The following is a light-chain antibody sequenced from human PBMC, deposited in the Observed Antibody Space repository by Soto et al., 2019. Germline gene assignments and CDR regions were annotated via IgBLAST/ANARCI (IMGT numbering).Light chain of an antibody. CDR1: QSISSW. V-gene: IGKV1-5*03. J-gene: IGKJ1*01. Sequence: DIQMTQSPSTLSASVGDRVTITCRASQSISSWLAWYQQKPGKAPKLLIYKASSLESGVPSRFSGSGSGTEFTRTISSLQPDDCATYYCQQCYSEATFGQGTKVEIK. CDR3: QQCYSEAT. CDR2: KAS.